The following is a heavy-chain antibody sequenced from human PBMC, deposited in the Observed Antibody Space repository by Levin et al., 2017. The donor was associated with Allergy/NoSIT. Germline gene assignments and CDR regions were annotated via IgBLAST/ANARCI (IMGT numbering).Heavy chain of an antibody. CDR1: GYSFTFYW. Sequence: GASVKVSCKGSGYSFTFYWIGWVRQMPGKGLEWMGIIYPGDSDTRYSPSFQGQVTISADKSISTAYLQWSSLKASDTAIYYCATVGASIGAAGTEFDYWGQGTLVTVSS. D-gene: IGHD6-13*01. CDR3: ATVGASIGAAGTEFDY. CDR2: IYPGDSDT. J-gene: IGHJ4*02. V-gene: IGHV5-51*01.